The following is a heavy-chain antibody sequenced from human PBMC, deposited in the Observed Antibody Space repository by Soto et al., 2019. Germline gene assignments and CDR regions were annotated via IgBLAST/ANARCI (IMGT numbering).Heavy chain of an antibody. CDR1: GGTFSSYT. CDR3: AREDGDYGKFYYYYYMDV. V-gene: IGHV1-69*04. CDR2: IIPILGIA. J-gene: IGHJ6*03. D-gene: IGHD4-17*01. Sequence: SVKVSCKASGGTFSSYTISWVRQAPGQGLEWMGRIIPILGIANYAQKFQGRVTITADKSTSTAYMELSSLRSEDTAVHYCAREDGDYGKFYYYYYMDVWGKGTTVTVSS.